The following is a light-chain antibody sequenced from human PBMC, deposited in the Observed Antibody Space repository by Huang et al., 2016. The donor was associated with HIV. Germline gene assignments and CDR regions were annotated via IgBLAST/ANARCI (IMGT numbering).Light chain of an antibody. CDR1: QSVSSF. J-gene: IGKJ2*01. Sequence: ETVLTQSPATLSLSPGEGATLSCRASQSVSSFLAWYQQKPGQAPRLLIYDASHRATGVPTRFSGSGSGTDFTLTISSLESEDFAVYYCQQRSGWPPVFTFGQGTRLEIK. CDR3: QQRSGWPPVFT. V-gene: IGKV3-11*01. CDR2: DAS.